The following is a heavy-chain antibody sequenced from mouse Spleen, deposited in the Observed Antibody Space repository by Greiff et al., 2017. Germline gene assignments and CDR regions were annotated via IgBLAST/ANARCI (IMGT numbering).Heavy chain of an antibody. CDR3: ARGDYDAAFAY. V-gene: IGHV5-9*01. CDR2: ISSGGGNT. Sequence: EVMLVESGGGLVKPGGSLKLSCAASGFTFSSYTMSWVRQTPAKRLEWVATISSGGGNTYYPDSVKGRFTISRDNARNTLYLQMSSLRSEDTAMYYCARGDYDAAFAYWGQGTLVTVSA. D-gene: IGHD2-4*01. J-gene: IGHJ3*01. CDR1: GFTFSSYT.